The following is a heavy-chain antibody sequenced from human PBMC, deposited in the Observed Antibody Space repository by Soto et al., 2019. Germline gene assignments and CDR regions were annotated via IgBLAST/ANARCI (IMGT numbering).Heavy chain of an antibody. Sequence: SETLSLTCTVSYGSISVSNVFWGWVRQPPGKGLEWIGNIDYSGTAYFNPSLGTRVTFPVDTSKNQFSLTLYSVTAADTAVYYRASTTGRHLDFWGQGILATVSS. V-gene: IGHV4-39*01. CDR2: IDYSGTA. J-gene: IGHJ4*02. D-gene: IGHD4-4*01. CDR1: YGSISVSNVF. CDR3: ASTTGRHLDF.